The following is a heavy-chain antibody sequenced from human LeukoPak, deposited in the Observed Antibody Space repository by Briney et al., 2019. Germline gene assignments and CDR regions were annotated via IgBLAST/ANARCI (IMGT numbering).Heavy chain of an antibody. V-gene: IGHV1-69*04. Sequence: ASVKLSCTASGGTFSRYAISWVRQAPGQGVEWMGRIIPIFGMANYAQKFQGRGTITADKFTRTAYMELSGLRSEDTAVYYSARFGYASRGYYHPEYNWFDPWGQGTLVTVSS. J-gene: IGHJ5*02. CDR3: ARFGYASRGYYHPEYNWFDP. D-gene: IGHD3-22*01. CDR2: IIPIFGMA. CDR1: GGTFSRYA.